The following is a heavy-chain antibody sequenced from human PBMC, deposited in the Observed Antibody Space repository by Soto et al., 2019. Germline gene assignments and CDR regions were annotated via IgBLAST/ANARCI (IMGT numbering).Heavy chain of an antibody. V-gene: IGHV4-31*03. D-gene: IGHD6-13*01. J-gene: IGHJ5*02. CDR3: APGRAAAVTGFDP. CDR1: GGYITSDHYY. Sequence: QVQLQESGPGLVKPSETLSLTCSVSGGYITSDHYYWNWIRQRPGKGLEWIGFIYHRGDNYYNPSLRIRVIMSVDTSKNTFSLNLSSVTVADTAVYWCAPGRAAAVTGFDPWRQGTQVTVSS. CDR2: IYHRGDN.